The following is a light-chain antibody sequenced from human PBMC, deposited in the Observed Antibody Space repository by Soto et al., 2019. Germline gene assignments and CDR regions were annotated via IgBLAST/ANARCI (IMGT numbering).Light chain of an antibody. CDR3: SSYTTSNTRQIV. V-gene: IGLV2-14*03. CDR2: DVS. J-gene: IGLJ1*01. CDR1: SSDAGGYNY. Sequence: QSALTQPASVSGSPGQSITISCNGTSSDAGGYNYVSWYQHHPGKAPKLLIYDVSNRPSGVSNRFSGSKSDNTASLTISGLQPEDEADYYCSSYTTSNTRQIVFGTGTKVTVL.